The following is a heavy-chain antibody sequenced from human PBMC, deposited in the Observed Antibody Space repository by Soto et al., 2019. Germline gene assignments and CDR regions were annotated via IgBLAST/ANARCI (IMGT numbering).Heavy chain of an antibody. J-gene: IGHJ6*02. CDR1: GFTFSSYS. CDR3: ARYLVGASKEQSYYYYYGMDV. Sequence: PGGSLRLSCAASGFTFSSYSMNWVRQAPGKGLEWVSSISSSSSYIYYADSVKGRFTISRDNAKNSLYLQMNSLRAEDTAVYYCARYLVGASKEQSYYYYYGMDVWGQGTTVTVSS. V-gene: IGHV3-21*01. D-gene: IGHD1-26*01. CDR2: ISSSSSYI.